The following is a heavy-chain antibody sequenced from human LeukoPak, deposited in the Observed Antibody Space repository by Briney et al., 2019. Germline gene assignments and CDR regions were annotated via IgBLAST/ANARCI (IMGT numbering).Heavy chain of an antibody. CDR3: ARDGRLDSGWYGGNYYYYGMDV. CDR2: ISAYNGNT. J-gene: IGHJ6*02. Sequence: GASVKVSCKASGYTFTSYGISWVRQAPGQGLEWMGWISAYNGNTNYAQKLQGRVTMTTDTSTSTAYMELRSLRSDDTAVYYCARDGRLDSGWYGGNYYYYGMDVWGQGTTVTVSS. D-gene: IGHD6-19*01. CDR1: GYTFTSYG. V-gene: IGHV1-18*01.